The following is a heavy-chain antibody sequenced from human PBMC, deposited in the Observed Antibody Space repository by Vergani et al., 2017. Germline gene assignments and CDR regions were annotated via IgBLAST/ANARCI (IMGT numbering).Heavy chain of an antibody. J-gene: IGHJ4*02. CDR3: ARVIVVTAKYYFDY. V-gene: IGHV4-34*01. D-gene: IGHD2-21*02. Sequence: QVQLQQWGAGLLKPSETLSLTCAVYGGSFSGYYWSWIRQPPGKGLEWIGEINHSGSTNYNLSLKIRVTISVDTSKTQFSLKLSSVTAADTAVYYCARVIVVTAKYYFDYWGQGTLVTVSS. CDR2: INHSGST. CDR1: GGSFSGYY.